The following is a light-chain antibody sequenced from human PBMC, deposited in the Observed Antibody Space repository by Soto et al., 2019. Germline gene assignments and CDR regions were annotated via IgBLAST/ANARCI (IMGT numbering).Light chain of an antibody. CDR3: QQYNSYRT. CDR1: QSINIW. V-gene: IGKV1-5*01. J-gene: IGKJ1*01. CDR2: DAS. Sequence: DIQMTQSPSTLSASVGDRVTITCRARQSINIWLAWYQQKPGKAPKLLIYDASILEGGVPSRFSGSGSGTEFTLTISSLQPGDFATYYCQQYNSYRTFGQGTKVDIK.